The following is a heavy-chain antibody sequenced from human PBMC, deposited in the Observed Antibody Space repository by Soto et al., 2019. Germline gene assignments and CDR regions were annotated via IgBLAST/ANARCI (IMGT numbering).Heavy chain of an antibody. Sequence: QVQLQESGPGLVKPSGTLSLTCAVSGGSISSSNWWSWVRQPPGKGLEWIGEIYHSGSTNYNPSLKRRGPISVGKSKKQFSLKLSSVAAADTAVYYCARDCGGVGCAFDPWGQGTLVTVSS. D-gene: IGHD1-26*01. CDR1: GGSISSSNW. CDR3: ARDCGGVGCAFDP. CDR2: IYHSGST. J-gene: IGHJ5*02. V-gene: IGHV4-4*02.